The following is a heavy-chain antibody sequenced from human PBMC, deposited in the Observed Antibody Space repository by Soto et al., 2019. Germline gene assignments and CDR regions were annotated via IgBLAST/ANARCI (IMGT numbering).Heavy chain of an antibody. J-gene: IGHJ3*02. V-gene: IGHV3-74*01. CDR2: IDSDGSRT. Sequence: EVQLVESGGGLVQPGGSLRLSCAASGLTFSSHWMHWVRQAPGKGLVWVSRIDSDGSRTNYADSVKGRFTISRDNAKNTVYLQMSSLRVEETAVYYCARGVRGAYGVDIWGQGTMVTVSS. CDR3: ARGVRGAYGVDI. D-gene: IGHD2-21*01. CDR1: GLTFSSHW.